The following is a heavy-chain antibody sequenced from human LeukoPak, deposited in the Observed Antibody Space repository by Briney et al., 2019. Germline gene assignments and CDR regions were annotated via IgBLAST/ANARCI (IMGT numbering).Heavy chain of an antibody. D-gene: IGHD3-3*01. Sequence: SETLSLTCVVHGGSFSDYYWTWIRQAPGKGLEWIGEINHAGSTIYNPSLKSRVTLSVESAKNQFSLRVSSVTAADTAVYYCARGRTSFAVVLIRRGSRWFDPWGQGSLVTVSS. V-gene: IGHV4-34*01. CDR1: GGSFSDYY. CDR3: ARGRTSFAVVLIRRGSRWFDP. J-gene: IGHJ5*02. CDR2: INHAGST.